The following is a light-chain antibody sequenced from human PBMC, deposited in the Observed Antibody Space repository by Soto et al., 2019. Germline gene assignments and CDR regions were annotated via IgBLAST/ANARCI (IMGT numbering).Light chain of an antibody. CDR2: AAS. V-gene: IGKV1-39*01. CDR3: QQSYSAPLT. J-gene: IGKJ4*01. CDR1: QSINRY. Sequence: DIQMTQSPSSLSASVGDRVTVTCRASQSINRYLNWYQQKPGEAPKLLIYAASALQTGVPLRFSGSGSGTDFTLTINSLQPEDFAIYYCQQSYSAPLTFGGGTRWIS.